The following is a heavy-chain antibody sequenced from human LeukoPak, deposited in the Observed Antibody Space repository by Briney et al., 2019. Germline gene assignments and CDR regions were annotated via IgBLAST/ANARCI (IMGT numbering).Heavy chain of an antibody. CDR3: AGSQHRTRDFQH. V-gene: IGHV3-7*01. CDR2: IKQDGNEK. D-gene: IGHD2-2*01. Sequence: GGSLRLSCAASGFPFGSYDINWVRQAPGKGLEWVANIKQDGNEKYYVDSVKGRFTISRDNAKNSLYLQMNSLRAEDTAVYYCAGSQHRTRDFQHWGQGTLVTVSS. J-gene: IGHJ1*01. CDR1: GFPFGSYD.